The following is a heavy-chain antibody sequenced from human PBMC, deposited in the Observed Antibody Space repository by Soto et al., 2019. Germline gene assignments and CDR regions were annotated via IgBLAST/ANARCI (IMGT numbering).Heavy chain of an antibody. V-gene: IGHV3-48*02. CDR3: ARGDYYAHWPFDY. CDR2: ISSSSSTI. J-gene: IGHJ4*02. D-gene: IGHD3-10*01. CDR1: GFTFSSYS. Sequence: PGGSLRLSCAASGFTFSSYSMNWVRQAPGKGLEWVSHISSSSSTIYYADPVKGRFTISRNNAKNSLYLQMNSLRDEDTAVYYCARGDYYAHWPFDYWGQGTLVTVSS.